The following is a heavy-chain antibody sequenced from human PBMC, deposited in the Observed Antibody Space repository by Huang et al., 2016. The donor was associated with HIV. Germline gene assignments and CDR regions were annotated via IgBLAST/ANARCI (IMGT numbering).Heavy chain of an antibody. CDR3: ARVGKGAFGY. Sequence: EVQLVESGGGLIRPGGSLRLSCAVSGFTVSTNYMSWVRQAPGKGLEWVSVIYASGDTFYADSVNGRFVISKDESKNTVYLQMNSLTADDTAVYYCARVGKGAFGYWGQGTLVTVSS. CDR2: IYASGDT. CDR1: GFTVSTNY. V-gene: IGHV3-53*01. D-gene: IGHD7-27*01. J-gene: IGHJ4*02.